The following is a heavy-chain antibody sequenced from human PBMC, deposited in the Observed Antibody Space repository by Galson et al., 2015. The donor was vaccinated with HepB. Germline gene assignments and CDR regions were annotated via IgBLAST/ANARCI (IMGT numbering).Heavy chain of an antibody. V-gene: IGHV5-10-1*01. CDR2: IDPSGSYP. CDR3: ATLEPPSTLSCSGGFCFYYYNAIDV. CDR1: GYSFPTYW. J-gene: IGHJ6*02. Sequence: QSGAEVKKPGESLRISCQGSGYSFPTYWITWVRQVPGKGLEWMGRIDPSGSYPNYSPSSRGHVTISADKSINTAYLEWGSLQASDTALYYCATLEPPSTLSCSGGFCFYYYNAIDVWGQGTTVTVSS. D-gene: IGHD2-15*01.